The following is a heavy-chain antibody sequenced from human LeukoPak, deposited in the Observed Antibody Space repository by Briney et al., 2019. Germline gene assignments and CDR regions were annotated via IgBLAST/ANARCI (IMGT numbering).Heavy chain of an antibody. Sequence: PGGSLRLSCAASGFTFSSYGMHWVRQAPGKGLEWVAFIRYDGSNKYYADSVKGRFTISRDNSKNTLYLQMNSLRAEDTAVYYCARGFRGWYAEGFDCWGQGTVVTVSS. CDR1: GFTFSSYG. V-gene: IGHV3-30*02. D-gene: IGHD6-19*01. J-gene: IGHJ4*02. CDR3: ARGFRGWYAEGFDC. CDR2: IRYDGSNK.